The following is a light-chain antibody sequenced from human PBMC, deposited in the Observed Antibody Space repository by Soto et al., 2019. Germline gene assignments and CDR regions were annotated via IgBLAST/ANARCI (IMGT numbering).Light chain of an antibody. V-gene: IGKV3-15*01. CDR3: QQGKSWPLT. Sequence: EIVMTQSPATLSVSPGARATLSCRDSQSLRSNLAWYPQKPGQAPRLIMYDASTRATGIPARFSGSGSGTEFTLTISSLQSEDFAVYYCQQGKSWPLTFGGGTKVEI. J-gene: IGKJ4*01. CDR2: DAS. CDR1: QSLRSN.